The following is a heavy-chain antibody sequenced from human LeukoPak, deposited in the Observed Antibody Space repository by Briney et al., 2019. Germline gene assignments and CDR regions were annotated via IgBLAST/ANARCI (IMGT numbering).Heavy chain of an antibody. D-gene: IGHD6-13*01. CDR1: GGTFSSYA. CDR2: INPNSGGT. Sequence: GASVKVSRKASGGTFSSYAISWVRQAPGQGLEWMGWINPNSGGTNYAQKFQGRVTMTRDTSISTAYMELSRLRSDDTAVYYCARERSSSWYAAFDIWGQGTMVTVSS. V-gene: IGHV1-2*02. CDR3: ARERSSSWYAAFDI. J-gene: IGHJ3*02.